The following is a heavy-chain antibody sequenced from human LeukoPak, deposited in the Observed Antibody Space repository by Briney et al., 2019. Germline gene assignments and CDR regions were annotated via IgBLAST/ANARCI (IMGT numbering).Heavy chain of an antibody. CDR2: ISAYNGNT. Sequence: ASVKVSCKASGYTFTSYGISWVRQAPGQGLEWMGWISAYNGNTNYAQKLQGRVTMTTDTSKRTAYMEVRSLRSDDTDVYYCASFGPLDYYDSSGYYYDGRLVAEYFQHWGQGTLVTVSS. V-gene: IGHV1-18*01. CDR3: ASFGPLDYYDSSGYYYDGRLVAEYFQH. J-gene: IGHJ1*01. D-gene: IGHD3-22*01. CDR1: GYTFTSYG.